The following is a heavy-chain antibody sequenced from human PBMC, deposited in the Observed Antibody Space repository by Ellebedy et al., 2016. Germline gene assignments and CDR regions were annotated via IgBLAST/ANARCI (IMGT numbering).Heavy chain of an antibody. CDR2: IYTSGST. Sequence: SETLSLXXTVSGGSISSYYWSWIRQPAGKGLEWIGRIYTSGSTNYNPSLKSRVTMSVDTSKNQFSLKLSSVTAADTAVYYCARDFEGDYYGSGAFDYWGQGTLVTVSS. V-gene: IGHV4-4*07. D-gene: IGHD3-10*01. J-gene: IGHJ4*02. CDR1: GGSISSYY. CDR3: ARDFEGDYYGSGAFDY.